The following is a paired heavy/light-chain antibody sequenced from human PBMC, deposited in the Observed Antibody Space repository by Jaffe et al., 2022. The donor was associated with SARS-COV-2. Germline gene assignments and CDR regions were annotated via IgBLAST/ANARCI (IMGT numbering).Light chain of an antibody. CDR1: SSDVGGYNH. CDR2: DVS. CDR3: SSYTSTTTRV. J-gene: IGLJ1*01. V-gene: IGLV2-14*03. Sequence: QSALTQPASVSGSPGQSITISCTGTSSDVGGYNHVSWYQQHPDRAPKLMIYDVSNRPSGVSNRFSGSKSGNTASLTISGLQAEDEADYFCSSYTSTTTRVFGTGTKVTVL.
Heavy chain of an antibody. CDR1: GGSFSGYY. D-gene: IGHD2-15*01. CDR2: INHSGSP. J-gene: IGHJ4*02. CDR3: ARAGRYCSDGSCYGIREYYFDY. V-gene: IGHV4-34*01. Sequence: QVQLQQWGAGLLKPSETLSLTCAVYGGSFSGYYWTWIRQPPGKGLEWIGEINHSGSPNYNPSLKSRVTISVDTSKKQFSLKLSSVTAADRAVYYCARAGRYCSDGSCYGIREYYFDYWGQGTLVTVSS.